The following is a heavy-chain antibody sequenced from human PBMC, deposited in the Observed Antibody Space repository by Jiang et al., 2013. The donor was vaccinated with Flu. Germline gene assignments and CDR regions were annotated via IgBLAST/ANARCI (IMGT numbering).Heavy chain of an antibody. CDR1: GGTFSSYT. V-gene: IGHV1-69*02. D-gene: IGHD4-11*01. CDR3: ARVGDYSNLNWFDP. CDR2: IIPILGIA. J-gene: IGHJ5*02. Sequence: SVKVSCKASGGTFSSYTISWVRQALGQGLEWMGRIIPILGIANYAQKFQGRVTITADKSTSTAYMELSSLRSEDTAVYYCARVGDYSNLNWFDPWGQGTLVTVSS.